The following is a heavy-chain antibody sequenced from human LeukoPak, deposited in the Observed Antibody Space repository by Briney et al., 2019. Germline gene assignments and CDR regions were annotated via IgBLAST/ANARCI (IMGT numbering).Heavy chain of an antibody. V-gene: IGHV1-69*04. D-gene: IGHD2-2*01. Sequence: GASVKVSCKASGGTFSSYAISWVRQAPGQGLEWMGRIIPILGIANYAQKFQGRVTITADKSTSTAYMELSSLRSEDTAVYYCARGVVPAAMLEGNWYFDLWGRGTLVTVSS. CDR2: IIPILGIA. CDR1: GGTFSSYA. CDR3: ARGVVPAAMLEGNWYFDL. J-gene: IGHJ2*01.